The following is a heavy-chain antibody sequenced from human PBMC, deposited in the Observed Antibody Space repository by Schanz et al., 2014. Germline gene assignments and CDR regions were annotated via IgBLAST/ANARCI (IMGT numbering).Heavy chain of an antibody. CDR2: ISYDGSFK. D-gene: IGHD7-27*01. J-gene: IGHJ3*01. CDR3: ARELPGVVAFDF. CDR1: GFMFSSYG. Sequence: QVQLVESGGGVVQPGRSLRLSCAASGFMFSSYGMHWVRQAPGKGLEWVAVISYDGSFKNYADSVRGRITMSRDNSKNTMYLQINNLRADDTAVYYCARELPGVVAFDFWGQGTMVTVSS. V-gene: IGHV3-33*08.